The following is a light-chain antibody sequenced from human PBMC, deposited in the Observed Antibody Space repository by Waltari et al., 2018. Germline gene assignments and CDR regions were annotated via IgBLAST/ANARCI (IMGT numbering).Light chain of an antibody. CDR1: QSVSSY. V-gene: IGKV3-11*01. J-gene: IGKJ5*01. CDR2: DAS. Sequence: EIVLTQSPATLSLSPGERATLSCRASQSVSSYLAWYEPKPGQAPSLLIYDASHRATGIPARFSGSGSGTDFTLTISSLEPEDFAVYYCQQRSNWPPFGQGTRLEIK. CDR3: QQRSNWPP.